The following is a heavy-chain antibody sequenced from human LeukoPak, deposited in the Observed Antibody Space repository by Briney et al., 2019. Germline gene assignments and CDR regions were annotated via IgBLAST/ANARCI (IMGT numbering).Heavy chain of an antibody. CDR2: IIPIFGTA. V-gene: IGHV1-69*13. Sequence: SVKVSCKASGGTFSSYAISWVRQAPGQGLERMGGIIPIFGTANYAQKFQGRVTITADESTSTAYMELSSLRSEDTAVYYCARDPYYYDSSGYPKETYFDYWGQGTLVTVSS. CDR3: ARDPYYYDSSGYPKETYFDY. CDR1: GGTFSSYA. D-gene: IGHD3-22*01. J-gene: IGHJ4*02.